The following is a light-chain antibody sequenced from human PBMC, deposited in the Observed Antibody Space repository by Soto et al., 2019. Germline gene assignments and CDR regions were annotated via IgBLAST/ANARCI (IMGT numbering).Light chain of an antibody. J-gene: IGLJ2*01. CDR3: RTWDNSLSVVV. V-gene: IGLV1-51*02. Sequence: QSVLTQPHSVSAAPGQKVTIACSGSSSNIGNNYVSWYQHLPGTAPKLLMYENNKRPSGIPDRFSGSKSGTSATLGITGLQTGDQADYYCRTWDNSLSVVVFGGGTKLTVL. CDR1: SSNIGNNY. CDR2: ENN.